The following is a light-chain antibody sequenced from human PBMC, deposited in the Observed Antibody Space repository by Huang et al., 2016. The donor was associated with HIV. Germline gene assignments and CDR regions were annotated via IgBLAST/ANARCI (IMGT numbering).Light chain of an antibody. CDR1: QSISSW. CDR2: KAS. CDR3: QQYNSYSWT. Sequence: DIQMTQSPSTLSASVGDRVTITCRASQSISSWMAWYQQKPGKAPKLLLYKASSLESGVPSRFSGGGSGTEFTLTISSLQPDDFATDYCQQYNSYSWTFGQGTKVEIK. V-gene: IGKV1-5*03. J-gene: IGKJ1*01.